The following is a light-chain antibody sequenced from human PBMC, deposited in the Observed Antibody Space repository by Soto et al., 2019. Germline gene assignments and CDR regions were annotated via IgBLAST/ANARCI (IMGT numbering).Light chain of an antibody. CDR3: HQYATSPQT. CDR2: GPS. J-gene: IGKJ1*01. V-gene: IGKV3-20*01. CDR1: QSVPKNY. Sequence: EILLTQSPGTLSLCPGERATLSCRASQSVPKNYLAWYQQEPGQAPRLLIYGPSSRATGIPDRFSGSGSGTDFTLTISRLEPEDFAVYYCHQYATSPQTFGQGTKVEIK.